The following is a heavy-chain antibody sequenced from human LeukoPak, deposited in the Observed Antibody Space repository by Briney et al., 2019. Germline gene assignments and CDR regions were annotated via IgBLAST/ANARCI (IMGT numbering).Heavy chain of an antibody. V-gene: IGHV3-11*04. J-gene: IGHJ4*02. Sequence: GGSLRLSCAAPGFTFSDYYMSWIRQAPGKGLEWVSYISSSGTTIYYADSVKGRFTISRDNAKNSLYLQMNSLRAEDTAVYYCARDLGILWFGELSDNYFDYWGQGTLVTVSS. CDR3: ARDLGILWFGELSDNYFDY. CDR1: GFTFSDYY. CDR2: ISSSGTTI. D-gene: IGHD3-10*01.